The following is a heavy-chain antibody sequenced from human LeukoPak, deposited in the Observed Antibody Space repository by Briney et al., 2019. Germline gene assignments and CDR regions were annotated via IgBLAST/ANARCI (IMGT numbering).Heavy chain of an antibody. V-gene: IGHV3-23*01. CDR1: GFTFSSYA. D-gene: IGHD5-18*01. Sequence: PGGSLRLSCAACGFTFSSYAMSWVRQAPGKGLEWVSTISGDGGSTYYADSVKGRFTISRDNSKNTLYLQMNSLSDGDTAVYYCGKDSGRYTYGLFDFWGQGTLVTVSS. CDR3: GKDSGRYTYGLFDF. J-gene: IGHJ4*02. CDR2: ISGDGGST.